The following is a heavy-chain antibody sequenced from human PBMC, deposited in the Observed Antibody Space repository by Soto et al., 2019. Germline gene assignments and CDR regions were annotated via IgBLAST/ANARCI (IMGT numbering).Heavy chain of an antibody. J-gene: IGHJ3*01. V-gene: IGHV3-74*01. CDR2: INGDGSST. D-gene: IGHD6-19*01. CDR3: ASLSAWHATLDV. CDR1: GFTFSSYW. Sequence: QPGGSLRLSCAASGFTFSSYWMHWVRQPPGKGLVWVSQINGDGSSTSYADSVKGRFTISRDNAKNTLFLQINSLRAEDTALYYCASLSAWHATLDVWGQGTMVTVSS.